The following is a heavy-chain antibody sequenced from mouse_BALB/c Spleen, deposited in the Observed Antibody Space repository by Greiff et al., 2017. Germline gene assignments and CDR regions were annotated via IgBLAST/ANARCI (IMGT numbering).Heavy chain of an antibody. J-gene: IGHJ3*01. CDR2: IRLKSDNYAT. V-gene: IGHV6-6*02. Sequence: EVKLMESGGGLVQPGGSMKLSCVASGFTFSSYWMSWVRQSPEKGLEWVAEIRLKSDNYATHYAESVKGKFTISRDDSKSRLYLQMNSLRAEDTGIYYCTYYGSSYAWFAYGGQGTLVTVSA. CDR3: TYYGSSYAWFAY. CDR1: GFTFSSYW. D-gene: IGHD1-1*01.